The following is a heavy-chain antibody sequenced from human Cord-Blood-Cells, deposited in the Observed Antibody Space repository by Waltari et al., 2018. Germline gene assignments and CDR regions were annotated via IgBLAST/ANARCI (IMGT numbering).Heavy chain of an antibody. CDR1: GFTVSSSR. J-gene: IGHJ4*02. CDR3: AREPRYSGSYYFDY. D-gene: IGHD1-26*01. CDR2: IKQDGSEK. Sequence: EVQLVESGGGVVQPGGYLRLSCAASGFTVSSSRMRWVRQAPGKGLEWVANIKQDGSEKYYVDSVKGRFTISRDNAKNSLYLQMNSLRAEDTAVYYCAREPRYSGSYYFDYWGQGTLVTVSS. V-gene: IGHV3-7*01.